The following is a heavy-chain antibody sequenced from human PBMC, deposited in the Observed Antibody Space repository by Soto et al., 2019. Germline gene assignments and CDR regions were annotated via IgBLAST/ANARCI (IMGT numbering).Heavy chain of an antibody. CDR3: ASHGRNDIFTGP. V-gene: IGHV4-59*08. CDR2: IYYSGST. CDR1: GGSISSYY. D-gene: IGHD3-9*01. Sequence: PSETLSLTCSVSGGSISSYYWSWIRQPPGKGLEWIGYIYYSGSTNYNPSLKSRVTISVDTSKNQFSLNLSSVTAADTAVYYCASHGRNDIFTGPWGQGTLVTVSS. J-gene: IGHJ5*02.